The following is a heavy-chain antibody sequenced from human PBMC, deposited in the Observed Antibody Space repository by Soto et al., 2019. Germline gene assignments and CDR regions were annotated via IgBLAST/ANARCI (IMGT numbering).Heavy chain of an antibody. V-gene: IGHV3-11*06. D-gene: IGHD2-15*01. CDR1: GFTFSDYY. Sequence: GGSLRLSCAASGFTFSDYYMSWIRQAPGKGLEWVSYISSSSSYTNYADSVKGRFTISRDNAKNSLYLQMNSLRVEDTAVYYCARVGKVVAATAWSVWFDPWGQGTLVTVSS. J-gene: IGHJ5*02. CDR3: ARVGKVVAATAWSVWFDP. CDR2: ISSSSSYT.